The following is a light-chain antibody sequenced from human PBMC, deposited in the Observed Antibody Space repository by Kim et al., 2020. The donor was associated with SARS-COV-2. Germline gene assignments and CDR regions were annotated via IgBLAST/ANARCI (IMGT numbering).Light chain of an antibody. J-gene: IGKJ5*01. Sequence: ATINGKSSQTVLYSSNNKNYLAWYQQKPGQPPNLLIYWASTRESGVPDRFSASESGTDFTLTISSLQAEDVAVYYCQQYYSSPITFGQGTRLEIK. CDR1: QTVLYSSNNKNY. V-gene: IGKV4-1*01. CDR2: WAS. CDR3: QQYYSSPIT.